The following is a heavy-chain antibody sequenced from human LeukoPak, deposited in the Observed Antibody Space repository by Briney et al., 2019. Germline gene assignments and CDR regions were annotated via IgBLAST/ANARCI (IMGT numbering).Heavy chain of an antibody. CDR1: GYTFTSYD. J-gene: IGHJ4*02. Sequence: ASVKVSCKASGYTFTSYDINWVRQATGQGLEWMGWLNPTSGNTGCAQKFQGRVTMTRNTSISTAYMELSSLRSEDTAVYYCARGSPGGYCSGGSCPLFDSWGQGTLVTVSS. CDR3: ARGSPGGYCSGGSCPLFDS. V-gene: IGHV1-8*01. CDR2: LNPTSGNT. D-gene: IGHD2-15*01.